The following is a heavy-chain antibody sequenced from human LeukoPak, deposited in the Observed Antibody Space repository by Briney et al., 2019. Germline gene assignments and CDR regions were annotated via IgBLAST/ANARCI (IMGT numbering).Heavy chain of an antibody. J-gene: IGHJ4*02. CDR1: GYTFTSYA. Sequence: ASVKVSCKASGYTFTSYAMHWVRQAPGQRLEWMGWINAGNGNTKYPQKFQGRVTITRDTSASTAYMELSSLRSEDTAVYYCARAQLRYFDWVFGYWGQGTLVTVSS. D-gene: IGHD3-9*01. CDR2: INAGNGNT. V-gene: IGHV1-3*01. CDR3: ARAQLRYFDWVFGY.